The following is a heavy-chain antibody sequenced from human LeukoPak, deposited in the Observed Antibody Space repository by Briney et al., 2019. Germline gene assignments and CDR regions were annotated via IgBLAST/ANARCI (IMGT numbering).Heavy chain of an antibody. V-gene: IGHV3-23*01. CDR3: AKAPVTTYNSAPERYFDL. CDR1: GFTFSSYA. J-gene: IGHJ2*01. CDR2: ISGSGGST. D-gene: IGHD6-25*01. Sequence: PGGSLRLSCAASGFTFSSYAMSWVRQAPGKGLEWVSAISGSGGSTYYADSVKGRFTISRDNSKNTLYLQMNSLRAEDTAVYYCAKAPVTTYNSAPERYFDLWGRGTLVTVSS.